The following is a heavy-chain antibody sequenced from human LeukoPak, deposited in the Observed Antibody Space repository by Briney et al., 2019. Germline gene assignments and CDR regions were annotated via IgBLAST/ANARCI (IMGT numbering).Heavy chain of an antibody. D-gene: IGHD4-23*01. J-gene: IGHJ4*02. CDR1: GFTFSTYS. V-gene: IGHV3-48*04. CDR2: ISSSSRTM. Sequence: QPGGSLRLSCAASGFTFSTYSMNWVRQAPGKGLEWVSYISSSSRTMYYADSVKGRFTISRDNAKNSLYLQMNSLRAEDTAVYYCARDLGLYDYGGNIDYWGQGTLVTVSS. CDR3: ARDLGLYDYGGNIDY.